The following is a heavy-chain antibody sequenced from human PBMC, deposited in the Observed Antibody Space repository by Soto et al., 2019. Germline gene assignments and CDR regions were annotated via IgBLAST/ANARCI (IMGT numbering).Heavy chain of an antibody. CDR3: ARVRYYGTSTPHCFDI. CDR2: ISGGSSTI. D-gene: IGHD1-26*01. Sequence: EVELVESGGGLVQPGGSLRLSCAASGFTFSTYGMTWVRQAPGKGLEWVSYISGGSSTIYYADSMKGRFTISRDNAKNSLYLQMNSLRDEDTAVYYCARVRYYGTSTPHCFDIWGLGTTVTVSS. CDR1: GFTFSTYG. J-gene: IGHJ3*02. V-gene: IGHV3-48*02.